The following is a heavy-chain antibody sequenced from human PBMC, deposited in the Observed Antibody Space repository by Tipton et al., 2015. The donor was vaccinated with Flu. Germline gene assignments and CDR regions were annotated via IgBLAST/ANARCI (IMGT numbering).Heavy chain of an antibody. CDR1: GFTFNDYG. V-gene: IGHV3-30*02. Sequence: SLRLSCAASGFTFNDYGMHWVRQAPGKGLEWVAFIRNDGTNEYYADSVKGRFTVSRDNSKNTLYLQMLSLRAEDTAVYYCAKGVPGDFWSHYYTSPDYFENWGQGTLVTVSS. D-gene: IGHD3-3*01. CDR3: AKGVPGDFWSHYYTSPDYFEN. CDR2: IRNDGTNE. J-gene: IGHJ4*02.